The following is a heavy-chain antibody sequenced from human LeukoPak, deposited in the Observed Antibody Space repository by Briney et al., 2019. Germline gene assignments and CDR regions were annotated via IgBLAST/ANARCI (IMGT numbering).Heavy chain of an antibody. V-gene: IGHV3-48*01. CDR1: GFTFNTYG. CDR2: ISSSSSTR. Sequence: GGSLRLSCAASGFTFNTYGMNWVRQAPGKGLEWVSYISSSSSTRYYADSLKGRFTISRDNGKNSLYLQMNSLRAEDTAVYYCAREAVYSDRNYYYYYYGMDIWGQGTTVTVSS. CDR3: AREAVYSDRNYYYYYYGMDI. D-gene: IGHD4-17*01. J-gene: IGHJ6*02.